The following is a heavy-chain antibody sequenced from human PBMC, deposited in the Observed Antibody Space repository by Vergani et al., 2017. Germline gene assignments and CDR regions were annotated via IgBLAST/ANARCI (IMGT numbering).Heavy chain of an antibody. CDR3: ARGRQKQQLVTIDY. V-gene: IGHV4-34*01. CDR2: INHSGST. CDR1: GFTFSSYE. D-gene: IGHD6-13*01. J-gene: IGHJ4*02. Sequence: VQLVESGGGLVQPGGSLRLSCAASGFTFSSYEMNWVRQAPGKGLEWIGEINHSGSTNYNPSLKSRVTISVDTSKNQFSLKLSSVTAADTAVYYCARGRQKQQLVTIDYWGQGTLVTVSS.